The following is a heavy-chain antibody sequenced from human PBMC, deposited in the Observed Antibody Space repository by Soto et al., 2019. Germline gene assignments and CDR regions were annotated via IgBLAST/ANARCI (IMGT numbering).Heavy chain of an antibody. V-gene: IGHV3-48*03. Sequence: GGSLRLSCAACGFAFSSYEMTWVRQAPGKGLEWVSKLGATGPSKHYADSVEGRFTNSRDNFKSSLYLQMSSLRAEDTAVYYCAKGKRSTTTYTSFDSWGQGTLVTVSS. CDR2: LGATGPSK. J-gene: IGHJ5*01. CDR3: AKGKRSTTTYTSFDS. CDR1: GFAFSSYE. D-gene: IGHD1-26*01.